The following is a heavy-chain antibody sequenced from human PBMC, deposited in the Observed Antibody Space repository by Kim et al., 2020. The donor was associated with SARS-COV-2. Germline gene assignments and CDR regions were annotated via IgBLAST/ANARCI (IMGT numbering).Heavy chain of an antibody. D-gene: IGHD3-10*01. CDR3: TRDLGRDASGT. CDR2: INSDGSIT. CDR1: GFTFRSYW. J-gene: IGHJ4*02. V-gene: IGHV3-74*01. Sequence: GGSLRLSCAASGFTFRSYWMHWVRQAPGKGPVWVSRINSDGSITSYADSVKGRFTISRDNAKNTLYLQMNSLRAEDTAVYYCTRDLGRDASGTWGQGTLVTVSS.